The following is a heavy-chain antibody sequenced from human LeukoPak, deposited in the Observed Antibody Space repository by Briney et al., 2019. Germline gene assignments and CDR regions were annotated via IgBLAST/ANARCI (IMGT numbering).Heavy chain of an antibody. V-gene: IGHV3-66*02. Sequence: GGSLRLSCAASGFTVSNNYMRWVRQAPGKGLEWVSVIYSGDKTYYVESVKGRFTISRDNSKNTLFLQMNRLRAEDTAVYYCAGRRVLDASFDYWGQGTLVTVSS. J-gene: IGHJ4*02. CDR3: AGRRVLDASFDY. CDR2: IYSGDKT. CDR1: GFTVSNNY. D-gene: IGHD3-16*01.